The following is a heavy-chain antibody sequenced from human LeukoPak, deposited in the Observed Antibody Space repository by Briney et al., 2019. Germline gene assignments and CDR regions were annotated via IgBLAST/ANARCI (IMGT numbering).Heavy chain of an antibody. Sequence: PSETLSLTCTVSGGSISDYYWGWIRQPPGKGLEWIGYIHSTGNTNYNPSLKSRVTMSVDTSKNQFSLKLASVTAADTAIYYCAKGAGGFSYYNWFDPWGQGTLVTVSS. CDR1: GGSISDYY. J-gene: IGHJ5*02. CDR3: AKGAGGFSYYNWFDP. V-gene: IGHV4-59*12. D-gene: IGHD5-18*01. CDR2: IHSTGNT.